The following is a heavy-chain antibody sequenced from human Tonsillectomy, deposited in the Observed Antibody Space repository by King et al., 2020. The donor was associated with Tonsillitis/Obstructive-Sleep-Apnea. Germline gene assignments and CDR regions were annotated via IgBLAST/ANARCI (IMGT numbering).Heavy chain of an antibody. CDR1: GFTFSRYA. Sequence: VQLVESGGGVVQPGRYLRLSCAASGFTFSRYAIHWVREGPGKGLEWVAVISYDGSNKYYADSVEGRFTISRDNSKNTLYLQMNSLGAEDTAMYYCAREGIYCTSGYADAFDIWGQGTMVTVSS. CDR3: AREGIYCTSGYADAFDI. V-gene: IGHV3-30*04. D-gene: IGHD2-8*01. CDR2: ISYDGSNK. J-gene: IGHJ3*02.